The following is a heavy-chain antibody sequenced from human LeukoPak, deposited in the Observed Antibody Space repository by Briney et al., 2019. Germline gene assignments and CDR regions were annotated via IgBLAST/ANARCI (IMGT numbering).Heavy chain of an antibody. J-gene: IGHJ5*02. D-gene: IGHD2-2*01. CDR1: GYSFTSYW. Sequence: GESLKISCKDSGYSFTSYWIGWVRQMPGKGLEWMGIIYPGDSDTRYSPSFQGQVTISADKSISTAYLQWSSLKASDTAMYYCARSYCSSTSCPRPWFDPWGQGTLVTVSS. CDR3: ARSYCSSTSCPRPWFDP. V-gene: IGHV5-51*01. CDR2: IYPGDSDT.